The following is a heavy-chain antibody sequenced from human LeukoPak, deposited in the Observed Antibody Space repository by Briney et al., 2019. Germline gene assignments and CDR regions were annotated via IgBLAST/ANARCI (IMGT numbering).Heavy chain of an antibody. CDR1: GRSISSSSYY. V-gene: IGHV4-39*01. CDR2: IYYSGST. CDR3: ARHYYYDSSGYYPPFDY. D-gene: IGHD3-22*01. Sequence: SETLSLTCTVSGRSISSSSYYWGWIRQPPGKGLEWIGSIYYSGSTYYNPSLKSRVTISVDTSKNQFSLKLSSVTAADTAVYYCARHYYYDSSGYYPPFDYWGQGTLVTVSS. J-gene: IGHJ4*02.